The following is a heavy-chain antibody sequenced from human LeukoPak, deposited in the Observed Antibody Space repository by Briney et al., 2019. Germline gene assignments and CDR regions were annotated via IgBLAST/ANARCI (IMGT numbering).Heavy chain of an antibody. CDR3: ARSGGFMVRGVLY. CDR2: IYYSGST. CDR1: GDSISSGGYY. Sequence: PSETLSLTCTVSGDSISSGGYYWSWIRQHPGKGLEWIGYIYYSGSTYYNPSLKSRVTISVDTSKNQFSLKLSSVTAADTAVYYCARSGGFMVRGVLYWGQGTLVTVSS. D-gene: IGHD3-10*01. J-gene: IGHJ4*02. V-gene: IGHV4-31*03.